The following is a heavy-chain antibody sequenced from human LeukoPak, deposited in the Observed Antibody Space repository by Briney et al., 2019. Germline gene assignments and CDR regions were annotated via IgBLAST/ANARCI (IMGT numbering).Heavy chain of an antibody. V-gene: IGHV4-59*01. Sequence: SATLSPTCTFSGGSISTYFWNWIREPPGEGLGGVGYIYYSGATNYNPSLKSRVTISVDTSKNQFSLKLSSVTAADTAVYYCARGVYIAAAQYGFWGQGTLVTVSS. J-gene: IGHJ4*02. CDR1: GGSISTYF. CDR3: ARGVYIAAAQYGF. CDR2: IYYSGAT. D-gene: IGHD6-13*01.